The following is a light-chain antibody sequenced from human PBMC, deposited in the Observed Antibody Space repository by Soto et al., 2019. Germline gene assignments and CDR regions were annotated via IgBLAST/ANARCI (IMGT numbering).Light chain of an antibody. CDR3: QQSYTTIIT. V-gene: IGKV1-39*01. J-gene: IGKJ3*01. CDR1: QSISNR. Sequence: DIPMTQSPSSLYASVGDRITITCRASQSISNRLNWYQQQPGKAPKLLIYSSSGLESGVPSRFSGSGSGTEFTLTINNLQPEDSATYYCQQSYTTIITFGPGTKVDIK. CDR2: SSS.